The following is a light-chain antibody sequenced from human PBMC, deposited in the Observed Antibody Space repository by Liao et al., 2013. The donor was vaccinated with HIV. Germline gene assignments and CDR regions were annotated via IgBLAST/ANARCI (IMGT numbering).Light chain of an antibody. CDR2: QDS. CDR3: QAWDSSTHVV. Sequence: SYDLTQPPSVSVSPGQTARITCSGDKLGDKYVSWYQQRPGQSPVLVIYQDSKRPSGIPERFSGSNSGNTATLTISGTQAMDEADYYCQAWDSSTHVVFGGGTKLTVL. J-gene: IGLJ2*01. V-gene: IGLV3-1*01. CDR1: KLGDKY.